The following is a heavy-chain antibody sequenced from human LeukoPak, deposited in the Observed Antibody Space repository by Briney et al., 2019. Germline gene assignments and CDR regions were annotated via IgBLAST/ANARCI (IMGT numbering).Heavy chain of an antibody. Sequence: ASVKVSCKASGYTFTGYYMHWVRQAPGQGLEWMGWINPNSGGTNYAQKFQGRVTMTRDTSISTAYMELSRLRSDDTAVYYCARAEAKNYYYYYMDVWGKGTTVTVSS. J-gene: IGHJ6*03. CDR1: GYTFTGYY. CDR3: ARAEAKNYYYYYMDV. CDR2: INPNSGGT. V-gene: IGHV1-2*02.